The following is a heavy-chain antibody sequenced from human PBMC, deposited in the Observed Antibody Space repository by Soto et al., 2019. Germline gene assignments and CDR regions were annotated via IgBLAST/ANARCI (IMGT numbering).Heavy chain of an antibody. Sequence: LSLTCTVSGGSISSYYWSWIRQPPGKGLEWIGYIYYTGSTNYNPSFKSRVTISVDTSKNQFSLKLNSVTAADTAVYYCARGRSITIFGVVMNWFDPWGQGILVTVSS. V-gene: IGHV4-59*01. CDR3: ARGRSITIFGVVMNWFDP. D-gene: IGHD3-3*01. J-gene: IGHJ5*02. CDR2: IYYTGST. CDR1: GGSISSYY.